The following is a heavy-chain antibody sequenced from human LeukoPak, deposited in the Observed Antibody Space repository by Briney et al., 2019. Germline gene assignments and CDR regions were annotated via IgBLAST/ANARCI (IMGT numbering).Heavy chain of an antibody. D-gene: IGHD2/OR15-2a*01. CDR1: GFTLSNAW. CDR2: IKSKIDDGTT. J-gene: IGHJ3*02. Sequence: GGSLRLSCAASGFTLSNAWMTWVRQAPGKGLEWVGRIKSKIDDGTTDYAAPVKGRFTISRDDSKNTLYLQMKSLKTEDTAVYYCTRLLSDAFDIWGQGTMVTVSS. CDR3: TRLLSDAFDI. V-gene: IGHV3-15*01.